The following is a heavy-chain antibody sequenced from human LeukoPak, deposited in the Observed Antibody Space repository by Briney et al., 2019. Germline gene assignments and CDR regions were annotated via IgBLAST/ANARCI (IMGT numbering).Heavy chain of an antibody. Sequence: GGSLRLPCVASGFTFSSTTMGWVRQAPGRGLEWVSSIAAIDGRTYYADSVRGRFTISRDNSRNTVYLQLNSLRAGDTAIYYCTKDRRGPAAGTWYFDSWGQGTLVTVSS. CDR1: GFTFSSTT. J-gene: IGHJ4*02. D-gene: IGHD6-13*01. CDR3: TKDRRGPAAGTWYFDS. CDR2: IAAIDGRT. V-gene: IGHV3-23*01.